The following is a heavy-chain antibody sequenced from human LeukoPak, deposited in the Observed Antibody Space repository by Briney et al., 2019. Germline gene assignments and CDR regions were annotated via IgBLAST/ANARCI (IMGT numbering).Heavy chain of an antibody. D-gene: IGHD6-19*01. CDR1: GFTFSSYS. CDR3: ARGIAVAGTDGY. CDR2: ISSSSSYI. V-gene: IGHV3-21*01. J-gene: IGHJ4*02. Sequence: PGGSLRLSCAASGFTFSSYSMNWVRQAPGKGLEWVSSISSSSSYIYYADSVKGRFTISRDNAKNSLYLQMNSLRAEDTAVYYCARGIAVAGTDGYCGQGTLGTVSS.